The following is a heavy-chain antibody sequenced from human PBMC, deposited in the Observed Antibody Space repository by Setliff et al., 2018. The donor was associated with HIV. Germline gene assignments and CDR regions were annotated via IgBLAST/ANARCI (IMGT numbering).Heavy chain of an antibody. CDR2: INIYNGNT. J-gene: IGHJ1*01. V-gene: IGHV1-18*01. CDR1: GYKFTSYG. D-gene: IGHD2-2*01. Sequence: ASVKVSCKASGYKFTSYGINWVRRAPGQGLEWLAWINIYNGNTNYARRVQGRVTLTADTSPSTAYMELRSLTSDDTAVYYCARDGVGVAGSYWYQLVECLQHCGQGTLVTVSS. CDR3: ARDGVGVAGSYWYQLVECLQH.